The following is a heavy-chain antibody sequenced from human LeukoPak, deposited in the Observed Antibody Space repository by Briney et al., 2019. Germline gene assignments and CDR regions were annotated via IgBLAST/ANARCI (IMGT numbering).Heavy chain of an antibody. Sequence: ASEKVSCKASGFTFTSSAVQWVRQARGQRLEWIGWIVVGSGNTNYAQKFQERVTITRDMSTSTAYMELSSLRSEDTAVYYCAAGVVAHYGMDVWGQGTTVTVSS. CDR2: IVVGSGNT. D-gene: IGHD2-21*01. CDR3: AAGVVAHYGMDV. CDR1: GFTFTSSA. V-gene: IGHV1-58*01. J-gene: IGHJ6*02.